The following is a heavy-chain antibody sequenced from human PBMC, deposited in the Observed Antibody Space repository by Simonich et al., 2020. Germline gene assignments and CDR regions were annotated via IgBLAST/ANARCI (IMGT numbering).Heavy chain of an antibody. V-gene: IGHV1-2*02. D-gene: IGHD1-26*01. CDR3: ARGLLRGSYYAFDI. Sequence: QVQLVQSGAEVKKPGASVKVSCKASGYTFTGYYMHWVRQVHGQGLEWMGWITQYNGGQNYAQNVQGRGTMTRDTTISTAYMELSRLRSDDTAVYYCARGLLRGSYYAFDIWGQGTMVTVSS. CDR1: GYTFTGYY. CDR2: ITQYNGGQ. J-gene: IGHJ3*02.